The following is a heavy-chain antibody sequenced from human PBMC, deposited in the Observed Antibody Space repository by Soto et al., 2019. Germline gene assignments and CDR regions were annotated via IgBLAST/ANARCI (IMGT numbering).Heavy chain of an antibody. CDR1: GGTFSSYA. CDR3: ARVGSRGIAARHYYYGMDV. J-gene: IGHJ6*02. Sequence: GASVKVSCKASGGTFSSYAISWVRQAPGQGLEWMGGIIPIFGIANYAQKFQGRVTITADESTSTAYMELSSLRSEDTAVYYCARVGSRGIAARHYYYGMDVWGQGTMVTVSS. D-gene: IGHD6-6*01. CDR2: IIPIFGIA. V-gene: IGHV1-69*13.